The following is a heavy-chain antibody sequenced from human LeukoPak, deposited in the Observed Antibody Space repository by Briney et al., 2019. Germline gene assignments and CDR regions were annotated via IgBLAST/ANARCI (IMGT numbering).Heavy chain of an antibody. CDR3: ARAPGGWFDP. Sequence: SETLSLTCAVYGGSFSGYYWSWIRQPPGKGLEWIGEINHSGSTNYNPSLKSRVTISVDTSKNQFSLKLSSVTAADTAVYYCARAPGGWFDPWGQGTLVTVSS. D-gene: IGHD1-1*01. CDR2: INHSGST. CDR1: GGSFSGYY. V-gene: IGHV4-34*01. J-gene: IGHJ5*02.